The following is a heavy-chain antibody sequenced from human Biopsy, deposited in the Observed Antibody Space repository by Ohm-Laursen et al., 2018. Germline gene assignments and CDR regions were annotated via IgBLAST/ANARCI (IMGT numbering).Heavy chain of an antibody. CDR3: TVDLGRGFH. Sequence: GSLRLSCTASGFTFTHAWMSWVRQGPGKGLEWLGHIKSKSDGEATDYAAAVQGRFAISRDDSTNTFYLQMNSLKSEDTGVFYCTVDLGRGFHWGQGTLVTVSS. CDR1: GFTFTHAW. J-gene: IGHJ4*02. CDR2: IKSKSDGEAT. V-gene: IGHV3-15*01. D-gene: IGHD5-12*01.